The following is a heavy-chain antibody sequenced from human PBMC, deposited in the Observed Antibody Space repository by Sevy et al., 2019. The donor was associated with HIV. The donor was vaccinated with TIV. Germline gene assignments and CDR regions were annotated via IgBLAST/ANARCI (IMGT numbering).Heavy chain of an antibody. CDR3: ARGKSGYGYALNY. J-gene: IGHJ4*02. Sequence: GGSLRLSCAASGFTVHSNYMTWVRQAPGKGLEGVSVIHSDDTTYHADSVKDRFTISRDNFKNTLYLHMSRLRAEDTAVYYCARGKSGYGYALNYWGQGTLVTVSS. CDR2: IHSDDTT. CDR1: GFTVHSNY. V-gene: IGHV3-66*01. D-gene: IGHD5-18*01.